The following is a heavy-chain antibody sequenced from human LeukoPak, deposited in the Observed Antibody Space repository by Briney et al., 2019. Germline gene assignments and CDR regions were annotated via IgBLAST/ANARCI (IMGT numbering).Heavy chain of an antibody. CDR3: ARATYGPMRFDI. Sequence: GGTLRLSCAASGFTFSSYGMSWIRQAPGKGLEWVSVIYSGGSTYYTDSVKGRFTISRDSSKNMLYLQMNSLRAEDTAVYYCARATYGPMRFDIWGQGTMVTVSS. CDR1: GFTFSSYG. V-gene: IGHV3-66*01. CDR2: IYSGGST. D-gene: IGHD4/OR15-4a*01. J-gene: IGHJ3*02.